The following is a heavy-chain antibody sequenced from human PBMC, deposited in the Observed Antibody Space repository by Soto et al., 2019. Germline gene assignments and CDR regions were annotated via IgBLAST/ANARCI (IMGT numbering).Heavy chain of an antibody. CDR3: AREGSYSAYNFAHGIQLWSFDF. J-gene: IGHJ4*02. CDR1: GGSINTFY. CDR2: IFSSGST. Sequence: PSETLSLTCTVSGGSINTFYWSCVRQPAGKGLEWIGRIFSSGSTSFNPSLESRVAMSVDTSKNHFSLNLSSVTAADMAVYYCAREGSYSAYNFAHGIQLWSFDFWGQGALVTV. D-gene: IGHD5-12*01. V-gene: IGHV4-4*07.